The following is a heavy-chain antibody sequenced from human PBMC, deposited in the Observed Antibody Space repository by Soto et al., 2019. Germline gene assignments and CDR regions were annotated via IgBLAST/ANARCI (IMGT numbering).Heavy chain of an antibody. Sequence: EVQLLESGGGLVQPGGSLRLSCAASGFTSSSNAMSWVRQAPGKGLEWVSGITNSGSGTYYADSVKGRFTISRDNSKNTLYLQTNSLRAADTAVYYCARGFRYVDYWGQGIPVTVSS. V-gene: IGHV3-23*01. CDR1: GFTSSSNA. CDR2: ITNSGSGT. J-gene: IGHJ4*02. CDR3: ARGFRYVDY.